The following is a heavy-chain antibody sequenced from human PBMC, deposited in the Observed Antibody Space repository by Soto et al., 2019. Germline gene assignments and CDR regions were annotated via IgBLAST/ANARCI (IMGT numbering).Heavy chain of an antibody. J-gene: IGHJ6*02. CDR1: GGTFSSYA. CDR2: IIPIFGTA. V-gene: IGHV1-69*13. Sequence: ASVKVSCKASGGTFSSYAISWVRQAPGQGLEWMGGIIPIFGTANYAQKFQGRVTITADESTSTAYMELSSLRSEDTAVYYCARGDFWSGYSPSYYYYGMDVWGQGTTVTVSS. CDR3: ARGDFWSGYSPSYYYYGMDV. D-gene: IGHD3-3*01.